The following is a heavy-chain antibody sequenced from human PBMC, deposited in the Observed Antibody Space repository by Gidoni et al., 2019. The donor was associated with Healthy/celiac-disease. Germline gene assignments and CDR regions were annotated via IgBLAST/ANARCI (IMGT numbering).Heavy chain of an antibody. D-gene: IGHD1-7*01. CDR1: GFTFSSYS. V-gene: IGHV3-48*02. J-gene: IGHJ4*02. CDR2: ISSSSSTI. CDR3: ASNYLELRFSGY. Sequence: EVQLVESGGGLVQPGGSLRLSCAASGFTFSSYSMNWVRQAPGKGLEWVSYISSSSSTIYYADSVKGRFTISRDNAKNSLYLQMNSLRDEDTAVYYCASNYLELRFSGYWGQGTLVTVSS.